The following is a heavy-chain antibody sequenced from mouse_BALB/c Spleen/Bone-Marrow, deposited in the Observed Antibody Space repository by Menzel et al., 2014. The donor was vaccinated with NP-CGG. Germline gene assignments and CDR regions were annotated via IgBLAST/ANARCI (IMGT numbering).Heavy chain of an antibody. CDR3: ARYRLGTYFDY. CDR1: GFNIKDTY. CDR2: VDPANGNT. D-gene: IGHD2-14*01. V-gene: IGHV14-3*02. Sequence: EVKVEESGAELVKPGASVKLSCTASGFNIKDTYMHWVKQRPEQGLEWIGRVDPANGNTKYDPKFQGKATITANTSSNTAYLQLSSLTSEDTAVYYCARYRLGTYFDYGGQGTLSQSPQ. J-gene: IGHJ2*01.